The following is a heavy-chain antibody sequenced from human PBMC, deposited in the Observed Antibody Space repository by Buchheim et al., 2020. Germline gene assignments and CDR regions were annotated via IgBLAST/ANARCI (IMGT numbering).Heavy chain of an antibody. Sequence: EVQLVESGGGLVQPGGSLRLSCAASGFTFSSYEMNWVRQAPGKGLEWVSYISSSGSTIYYAESVKGRFTISRDNAKNSLYLQMNSLRAEDTAVYYCARDSLWFGELLKNYFDYWGQGTL. CDR1: GFTFSSYE. V-gene: IGHV3-48*03. CDR3: ARDSLWFGELLKNYFDY. D-gene: IGHD3-10*01. CDR2: ISSSGSTI. J-gene: IGHJ4*02.